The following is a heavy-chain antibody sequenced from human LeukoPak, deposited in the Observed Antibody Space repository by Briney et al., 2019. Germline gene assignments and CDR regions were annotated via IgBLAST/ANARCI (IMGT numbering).Heavy chain of an antibody. V-gene: IGHV3-74*01. D-gene: IGHD5-12*01. Sequence: GGSLRLSCAASGFTFSNYWMHWIRQAPGKGLVWVSRISSDGSSTSYADSVKGRFTISRDNAKNTLYLQMNSLRAEDTAVYYCARTAYSDYSLGFWGQGTLVTVSS. CDR2: ISSDGSST. CDR1: GFTFSNYW. J-gene: IGHJ4*02. CDR3: ARTAYSDYSLGF.